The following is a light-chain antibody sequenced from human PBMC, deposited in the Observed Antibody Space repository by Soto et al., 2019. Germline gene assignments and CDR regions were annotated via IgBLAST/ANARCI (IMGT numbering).Light chain of an antibody. Sequence: EIVMTQSPATLSVSPGERATLSCSASQSINYNLAWYQHKPGQAPRLLIYDTSTRAAGIPARFSGSGSGIDFTLTISSLQSEDFAVYYCQQYNSWRSISFGQGTRLESK. J-gene: IGKJ5*01. CDR1: QSINYN. CDR2: DTS. CDR3: QQYNSWRSIS. V-gene: IGKV3-15*01.